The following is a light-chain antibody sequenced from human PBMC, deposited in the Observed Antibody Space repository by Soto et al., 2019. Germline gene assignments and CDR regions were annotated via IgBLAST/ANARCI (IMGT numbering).Light chain of an antibody. CDR1: QSVSSN. CDR2: DAS. J-gene: IGKJ1*01. CDR3: QQYAISPWT. V-gene: IGKV3-20*01. Sequence: VMTQSPATLSVSPGEGATLSCRASQSVSSNLVWYQHRPGQAPRLLIFDASNRAADIPDRFSGSGSGTDFTLIISRLEPEDFAVYHCQQYAISPWTFGQGTKLEVK.